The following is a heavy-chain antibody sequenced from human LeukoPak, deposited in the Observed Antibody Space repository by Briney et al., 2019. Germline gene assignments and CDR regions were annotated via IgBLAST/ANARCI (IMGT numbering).Heavy chain of an antibody. CDR3: ARTPLAVWGSYRYTGYFDY. CDR2: IIPIFGTA. D-gene: IGHD3-16*02. Sequence: ASVKVSCKASGGTFSSYAISWVRQAPGQGLEWMGGIIPIFGTANYAQKFQGRVTITADKSTSTPHMELSSLRSEDTAVYYCARTPLAVWGSYRYTGYFDYWGQGTLVTVSS. V-gene: IGHV1-69*06. J-gene: IGHJ4*02. CDR1: GGTFSSYA.